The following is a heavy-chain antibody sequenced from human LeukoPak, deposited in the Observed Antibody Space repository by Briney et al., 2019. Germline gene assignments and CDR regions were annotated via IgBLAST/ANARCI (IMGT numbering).Heavy chain of an antibody. CDR2: INHSGST. CDR3: AREWDSGITFGGIIISWFDP. D-gene: IGHD3-16*02. V-gene: IGHV4-34*01. J-gene: IGHJ5*02. CDR1: GGSFSGYY. Sequence: SSETLSLTCAVYGGSFSGYYWSWIRQPPGKGLEWIGEINHSGSTNYNPSLKSRVTISVDTSKNQFSLKLSSVTAADTAVYYCAREWDSGITFGGIIISWFDPWGQGALVTVSS.